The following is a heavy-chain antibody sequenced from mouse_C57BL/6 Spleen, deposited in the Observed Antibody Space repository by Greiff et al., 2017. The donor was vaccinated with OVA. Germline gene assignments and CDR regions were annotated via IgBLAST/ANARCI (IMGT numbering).Heavy chain of an antibody. Sequence: VQGVESGPGLVAPSQRLSITCTVSGLSLTSYGVAWVRQPPGTGLEWLGTLWGGGSTNYTTALLSRLSISKDNSKCQVILKMNSQQTDDTAMYYGAKRHYGSRYAMDYWGQGTSVTVSS. CDR3: AKRHYGSRYAMDY. CDR2: LWGGGST. D-gene: IGHD1-1*01. V-gene: IGHV2-9*01. CDR1: GLSLTSYG. J-gene: IGHJ4*01.